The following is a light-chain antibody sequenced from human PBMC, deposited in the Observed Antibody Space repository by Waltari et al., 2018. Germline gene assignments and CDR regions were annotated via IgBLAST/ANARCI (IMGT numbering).Light chain of an antibody. CDR2: NSS. Sequence: EIVLTQAPATLSFSPGDRATLSCRASHSIQTFLAWYQQKPGQAPRLLIYNSSLRASGVPVRFSGSGSGTDFTLTISHLEPEDFAFYFCQHRDNWLFTFGPGTKVEIK. CDR3: QHRDNWLFT. CDR1: HSIQTF. J-gene: IGKJ3*01. V-gene: IGKV3-11*01.